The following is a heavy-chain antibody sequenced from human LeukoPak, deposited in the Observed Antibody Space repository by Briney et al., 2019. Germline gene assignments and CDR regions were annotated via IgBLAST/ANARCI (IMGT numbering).Heavy chain of an antibody. V-gene: IGHV4-61*01. Sequence: SSETLSLTCTVSGGSVSSGSYYWSWIRQPPGKGLEWIGYIYYSGSTNYNPSLKSRVTISVDTSKNQFSLKLSSVTAADTAVYYCARDGHTIFGVVHFGWFDPWGQGTQVTVSS. CDR1: GGSVSSGSYY. CDR3: ARDGHTIFGVVHFGWFDP. CDR2: IYYSGST. J-gene: IGHJ5*02. D-gene: IGHD3-3*01.